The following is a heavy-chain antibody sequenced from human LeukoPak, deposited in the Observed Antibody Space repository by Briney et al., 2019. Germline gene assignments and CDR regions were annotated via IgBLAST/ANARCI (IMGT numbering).Heavy chain of an antibody. D-gene: IGHD5-18*01. CDR3: ARDPSRGYNYGYGDY. V-gene: IGHV3-7*01. CDR2: INQDRSET. CDR1: GFTVSYNY. Sequence: GGSLRLSCTASGFTVSYNYMTWVRQAPGKGLEWVAHINQDRSETYYVDSVKGRFTIARDNAKNSLYLQMNSLRAEDTAVYYCARDPSRGYNYGYGDYWGQGTLVIVSS. J-gene: IGHJ4*02.